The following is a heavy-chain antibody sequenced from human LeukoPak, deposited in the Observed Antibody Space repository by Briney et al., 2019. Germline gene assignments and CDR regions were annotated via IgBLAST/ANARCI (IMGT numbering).Heavy chain of an antibody. J-gene: IGHJ4*02. D-gene: IGHD2-2*01. CDR1: GGTFSSYA. V-gene: IGHV1-69*13. CDR2: IIPIFGTA. Sequence: APVKVSCKASGGTFSSYAISWVRQAPGQGLEWMGGIIPIFGTANYAQKFQGRVTITADESTSTAYMELSSLRSEDTAVYYCARDGAAADFDYWGQGTLVTVSS. CDR3: ARDGAAADFDY.